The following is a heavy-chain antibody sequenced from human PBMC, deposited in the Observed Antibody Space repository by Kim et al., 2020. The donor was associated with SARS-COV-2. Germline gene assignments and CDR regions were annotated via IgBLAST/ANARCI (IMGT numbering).Heavy chain of an antibody. CDR2: IDPSSSPI. CDR3: ASSEQWLVREPTF. V-gene: IGHV3-48*02. D-gene: IGHD6-19*01. J-gene: IGHJ4*02. Sequence: GGSLRLSCAASGFTFSSYSMNWVRQAPGKGLEWLSYIDPSSSPIYYTDSVVGRFTISRDNAKNSLYLQRNSLRDEDTAVYYCASSEQWLVREPTFWGQGTLVTVSS. CDR1: GFTFSSYS.